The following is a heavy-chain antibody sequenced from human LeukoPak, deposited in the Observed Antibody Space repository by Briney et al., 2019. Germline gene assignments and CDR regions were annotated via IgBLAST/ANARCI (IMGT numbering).Heavy chain of an antibody. J-gene: IGHJ4*02. CDR2: ISGSGGNT. Sequence: PGGSLRLSCAASGFTFSSFAMSWVRQAPGKGLEWVSVISGSGGNTYYADSVKGRFTISRDNSKNTLYLQMNSLRAEDTAVYYCAKGRARRAAASDYWGQGTLVTVSS. CDR3: AKGRARRAAASDY. V-gene: IGHV3-23*01. D-gene: IGHD6-13*01. CDR1: GFTFSSFA.